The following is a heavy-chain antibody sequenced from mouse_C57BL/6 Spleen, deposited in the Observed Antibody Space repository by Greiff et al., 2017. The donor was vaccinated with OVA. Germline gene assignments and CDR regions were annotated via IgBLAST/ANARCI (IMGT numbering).Heavy chain of an antibody. V-gene: IGHV1-61*01. J-gene: IGHJ3*01. CDR3: AGGGNYDGWFAY. CDR1: GYTFTSYW. CDR2: IYPSDSET. D-gene: IGHD2-1*01. Sequence: VQLQQPGAELVRPGSSVKLSCKASGYTFTSYWMDWVKQRPGQGLEWIGNIYPSDSETHYNQKFKDKATLTVDKSSSTAYMQLSSLTSEDSAVYYCAGGGNYDGWFAYWGQGTLVTVSA.